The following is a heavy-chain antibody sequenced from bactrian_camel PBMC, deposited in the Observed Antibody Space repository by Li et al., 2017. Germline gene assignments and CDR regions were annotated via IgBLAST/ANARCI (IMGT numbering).Heavy chain of an antibody. V-gene: IGHV3S1*01. CDR2: ISSGRGI. CDR1: GSRSRMYL. J-gene: IGHJ4*01. CDR3: AADVGPLGGGGWCGLGPLGYKF. D-gene: IGHD6*01. Sequence: HVQLVESGGGSVQSGGSLRLSCAASGSRSRMYLMAWFRQGPGKGREGVAAISSGRGIIYSTSVKGRFIISQDNTKNTLYLQMNRLKPEDTAWYYCAADVGPLGGGGWCGLGPLGYKFWGQGTQVTVS.